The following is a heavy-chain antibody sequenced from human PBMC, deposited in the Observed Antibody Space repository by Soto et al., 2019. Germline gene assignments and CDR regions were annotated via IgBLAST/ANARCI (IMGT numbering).Heavy chain of an antibody. D-gene: IGHD2-2*03. CDR2: IYGGGNGP. CDR3: AKIEGMDPWAYSFDY. V-gene: IGHV3-23*01. Sequence: EVQVLESGGGLVQPGGSLRLSCAATGFTFSDFAMSWVRQAPGKGLEWVSRIYGGGNGPHYADSVKGRVTISRDNSKNTWYLQMNSLRAEDTAVYYCAKIEGMDPWAYSFDYWGQGTLVTVSS. CDR1: GFTFSDFA. J-gene: IGHJ4*02.